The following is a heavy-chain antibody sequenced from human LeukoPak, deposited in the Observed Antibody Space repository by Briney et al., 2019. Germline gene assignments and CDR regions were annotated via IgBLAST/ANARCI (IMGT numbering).Heavy chain of an antibody. D-gene: IGHD3-22*01. Sequence: SETLSLTCTVSGGSISSSNWWSWVRQPPEKGLEWIGEISQSGSTNYNPSLKSRVTMSVDKSKNQFSLKLTSVTAADTAVYYCARAGRYYDSTGYYWYFDFWGQGTLVTVSS. CDR2: ISQSGST. J-gene: IGHJ4*02. CDR1: GGSISSSNW. V-gene: IGHV4-4*02. CDR3: ARAGRYYDSTGYYWYFDF.